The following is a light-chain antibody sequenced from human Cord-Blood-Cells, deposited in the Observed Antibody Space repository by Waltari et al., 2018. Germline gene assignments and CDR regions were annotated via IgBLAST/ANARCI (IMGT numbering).Light chain of an antibody. CDR1: SSNIGRNY. CDR2: RNN. CDR3: AAWDDSLSGPV. V-gene: IGLV1-47*01. Sequence: QSVLPQPPSASGTPGQRVTIPCSGSSSNIGRNYLYWYQQLPGTAPKLLIYRNNQRPSGVPDRFSGSKSGTSASLAISGLRSEDEADYYCAAWDDSLSGPVFGGGTKLTVL. J-gene: IGLJ3*02.